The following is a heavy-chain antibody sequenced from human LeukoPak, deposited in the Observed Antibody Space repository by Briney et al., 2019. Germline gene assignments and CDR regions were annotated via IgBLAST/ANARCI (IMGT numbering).Heavy chain of an antibody. J-gene: IGHJ4*02. CDR3: AREADYSNTWAPFDY. CDR2: ITKSGSTM. Sequence: GGSLRVSCVVSGFTFSSYEMNWVRQARGKGLEWVSYITKSGSTMFYADSVKGRFTISRDNAKNSLYLQMNSLGADDTAVYYCAREADYSNTWAPFDYWGQGALVTVSS. V-gene: IGHV3-48*03. CDR1: GFTFSSYE. D-gene: IGHD6-13*01.